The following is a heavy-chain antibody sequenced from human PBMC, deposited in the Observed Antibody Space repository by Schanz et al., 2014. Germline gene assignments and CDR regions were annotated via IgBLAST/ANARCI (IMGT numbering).Heavy chain of an antibody. CDR3: AKDLAAVGVFDY. J-gene: IGHJ4*02. V-gene: IGHV3-11*01. Sequence: QVQLVDSGGGLVKPGGSLRLSCAASGFTFSDYYMTWIRQAPGKGLEWVSDISDSGDSTHYADSVKGRFTISRDNAKNSLFLQMNSLRAEDTAIYYCAKDLAAVGVFDYWGQGSLVTVSP. CDR2: ISDSGDST. CDR1: GFTFSDYY. D-gene: IGHD6-13*01.